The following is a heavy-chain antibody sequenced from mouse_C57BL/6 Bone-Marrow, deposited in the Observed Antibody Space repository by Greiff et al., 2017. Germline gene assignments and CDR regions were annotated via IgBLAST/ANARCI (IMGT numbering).Heavy chain of an antibody. V-gene: IGHV1-15*01. CDR2: IDPETGGT. CDR1: GYTFTDYE. J-gene: IGHJ4*01. CDR3: THMVTTKGYYAMDY. Sequence: QVQLQQSGAELVRPGASVTLSCKASGYTFTDYEMHWVKQTPVHGLEWIGAIDPETGGTAYNQKFKGKAILTADKSSSTAYMELRSLTSEDSAVYYCTHMVTTKGYYAMDYWGQGTSVTVSS. D-gene: IGHD2-2*01.